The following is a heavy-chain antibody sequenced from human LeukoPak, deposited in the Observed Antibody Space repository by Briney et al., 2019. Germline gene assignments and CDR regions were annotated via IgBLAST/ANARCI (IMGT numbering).Heavy chain of an antibody. CDR2: LTWNSGTF. Sequence: QPGRSLRLSCVASGFSFDDFAMHWVRQVPGKGLEWVSGLTWNSGTFGYADSVKGRFTISRDNAKNSLYLQMNSLRAEDTALYYCARERIVVVPAAGGAFDIWGQGTMVTVSS. CDR3: ARERIVVVPAAGGAFDI. D-gene: IGHD2-2*01. CDR1: GFSFDDFA. J-gene: IGHJ3*02. V-gene: IGHV3-9*01.